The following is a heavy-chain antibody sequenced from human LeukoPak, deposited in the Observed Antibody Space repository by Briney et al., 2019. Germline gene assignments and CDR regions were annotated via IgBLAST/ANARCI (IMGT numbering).Heavy chain of an antibody. CDR1: GFTFSSYS. D-gene: IGHD6-19*01. V-gene: IGHV3-48*04. Sequence: PGGSLRLSCAVSGFTFSSYSMNWVRQAPGKGLEWVSYISSSGSTVYYADSVKGRFTISRDNAKNSLYLQMNSLRAEDTAVYYCARDPVAVAGIGRYVDYWGQGTLVTVSS. CDR3: ARDPVAVAGIGRYVDY. J-gene: IGHJ4*02. CDR2: ISSSGSTV.